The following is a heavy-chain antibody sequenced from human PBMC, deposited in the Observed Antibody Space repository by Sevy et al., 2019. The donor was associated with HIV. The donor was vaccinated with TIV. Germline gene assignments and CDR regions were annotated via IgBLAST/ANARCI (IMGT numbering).Heavy chain of an antibody. V-gene: IGHV3-23*01. CDR3: AKLHSRMIPGNGALDY. Sequence: GGSLRLSCTASGFSFSNYVMAWVRQAPGKGLEWVSSVSPTSLSTYYAESVKGRFTISRDNSKNTLYLQMNSLRAEYTAIYYCAKLHSRMIPGNGALDYWGRGTLVTVSS. D-gene: IGHD3-16*01. J-gene: IGHJ4*01. CDR2: VSPTSLST. CDR1: GFSFSNYV.